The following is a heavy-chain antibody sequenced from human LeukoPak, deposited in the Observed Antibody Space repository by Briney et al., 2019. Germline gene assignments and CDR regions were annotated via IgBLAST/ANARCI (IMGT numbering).Heavy chain of an antibody. Sequence: ASVKVSCKASGYTFTGYYMHWVRQAPGQGLEWMGWINPNSGGTNYAQKFQGRVTMTRDTSISTAYMELSRLRSDDTAVYYCARVPSPDSRVPFDIWGQGTMVTVSS. V-gene: IGHV1-2*02. CDR1: GYTFTGYY. CDR2: INPNSGGT. D-gene: IGHD3-22*01. CDR3: ARVPSPDSRVPFDI. J-gene: IGHJ3*02.